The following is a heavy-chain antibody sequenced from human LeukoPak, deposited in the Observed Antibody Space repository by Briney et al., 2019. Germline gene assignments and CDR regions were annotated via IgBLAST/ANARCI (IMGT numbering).Heavy chain of an antibody. V-gene: IGHV3-23*01. CDR2: ISGSGGST. CDR3: ARSSSTYYYDTSSHD. CDR1: GFTFSSYA. Sequence: TGGSLRLSCAASGFTFSSYAMSWVRQAPGKGLEWVSAISGSGGSTYYADSVKGRLPISRDNSTNTLYLQMNSLRAEDTAVYYCARSSSTYYYDTSSHDWGQGTLVTVSS. J-gene: IGHJ4*02. D-gene: IGHD3-22*01.